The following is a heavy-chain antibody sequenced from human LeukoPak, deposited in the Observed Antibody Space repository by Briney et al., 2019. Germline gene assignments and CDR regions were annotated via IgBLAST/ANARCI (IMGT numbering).Heavy chain of an antibody. CDR3: ARGRVVVLAATRTSLGS. V-gene: IGHV3-21*01. J-gene: IGHJ5*02. Sequence: GGSLRLSCAASGFTFSIYSMNWVRQAPGKGLEWVSSISDRTNYIYYADSVKGRFTISRDNAKNSLYLQMNSLTADDTAVYYCARGRVVVLAATRTSLGSWGQGTLVTVSS. CDR1: GFTFSIYS. CDR2: ISDRTNYI. D-gene: IGHD2-15*01.